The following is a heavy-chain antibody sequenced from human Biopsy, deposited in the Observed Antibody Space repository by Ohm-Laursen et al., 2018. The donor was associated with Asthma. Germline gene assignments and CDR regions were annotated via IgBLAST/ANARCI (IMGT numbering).Heavy chain of an antibody. V-gene: IGHV4-30-2*01. CDR2: LFHSGTT. J-gene: IGHJ6*02. Sequence: TLSLTCTVSYGSITSGGYYWTWIRQPPGKGLEWIAYLFHSGTTYYNPALKSRVTISVDRSKRQFYLKVNSVTAADTAVYYCARMITMIQAANYYSYAMDVWGQGTTVTVSS. CDR1: YGSITSGGYY. D-gene: IGHD3-22*01. CDR3: ARMITMIQAANYYSYAMDV.